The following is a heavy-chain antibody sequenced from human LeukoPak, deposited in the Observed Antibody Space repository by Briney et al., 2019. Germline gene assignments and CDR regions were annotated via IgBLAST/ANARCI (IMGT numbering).Heavy chain of an antibody. D-gene: IGHD3-9*01. CDR3: ARESTYYDILTGYYKIHYFDY. V-gene: IGHV4-4*07. CDR2: IYTSGST. CDR1: GGSISSYY. J-gene: IGHJ4*02. Sequence: PSQTLSLTCTVSGGSISSYYWSWIRQPAGKELEWIGRIYTSGSTNYNPSLKSRVTMSVDTSKNQFSLKLSSVTAADTAVYYCARESTYYDILTGYYKIHYFDYWGQGTLVTVSS.